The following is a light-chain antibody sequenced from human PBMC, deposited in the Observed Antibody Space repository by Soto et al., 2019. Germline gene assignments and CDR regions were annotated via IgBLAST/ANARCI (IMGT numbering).Light chain of an antibody. J-gene: IGLJ3*02. CDR3: ATWDDSLNNPV. V-gene: IGLV1-47*02. CDR2: SNN. CDR1: STNIGSNY. Sequence: QSVLTQPPSASGTPGQRVTISCSGSSTNIGSNYVYWYQQVPGTAPKLLIYSNNQRPSGVPARFSASKSGTSASLAISGLRSEDEAAYYCATWDDSLNNPVFGGGTKLTVL.